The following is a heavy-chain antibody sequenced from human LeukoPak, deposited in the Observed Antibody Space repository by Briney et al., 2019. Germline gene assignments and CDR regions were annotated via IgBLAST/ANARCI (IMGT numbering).Heavy chain of an antibody. Sequence: GGSLRLSCGASSFTFSRYSMNWVRQAPGRGLEWLSYISSGSRTIYYADSVKGRFTISRDDANKSLYLQMNTLRAADTALYYCARGPVGATPLDYWGQGTLVTVSS. CDR3: ARGPVGATPLDY. CDR2: ISSGSRTI. CDR1: SFTFSRYS. V-gene: IGHV3-48*01. D-gene: IGHD1-26*01. J-gene: IGHJ4*02.